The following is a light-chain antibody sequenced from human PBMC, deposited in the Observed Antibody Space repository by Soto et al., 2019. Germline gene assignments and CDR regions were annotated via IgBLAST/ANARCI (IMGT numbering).Light chain of an antibody. CDR1: QSLVYSDGNAY. CDR2: KVS. CDR3: MQAAQFPRLS. V-gene: IGKV2-30*01. J-gene: IGKJ4*01. Sequence: EVVMTQSPLSLPVTLGQPASISCRSSQSLVYSDGNAYLIWFQQRPGQSPRRLIFKVSNRDSGVPDRFSGSGAGTDFTLIISRVEAEDVGVYYCMQAAQFPRLSFGGGTKVDIK.